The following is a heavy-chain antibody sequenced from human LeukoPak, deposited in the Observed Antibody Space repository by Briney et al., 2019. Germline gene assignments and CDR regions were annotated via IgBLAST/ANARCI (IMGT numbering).Heavy chain of an antibody. V-gene: IGHV4-34*01. CDR3: ARGTRTYYGSGSPAFGY. J-gene: IGHJ4*02. D-gene: IGHD3-10*01. Sequence: PSETLSLTCAVYGGSFSGYYWSWIRQPPGKGLEWIGEINHSGSTNYNPSLKSRVTISVDTSKNQFSLKLSSVTAADTAVYYCARGTRTYYGSGSPAFGYWGQGTLVTVSS. CDR2: INHSGST. CDR1: GGSFSGYY.